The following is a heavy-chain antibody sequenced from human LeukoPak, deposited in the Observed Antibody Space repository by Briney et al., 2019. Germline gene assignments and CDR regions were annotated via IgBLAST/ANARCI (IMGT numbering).Heavy chain of an antibody. V-gene: IGHV3-20*04. Sequence: GGSLRLSCAASGFTFDDYDMSWVRQVPGKGLEWVSGINWSGGSTGYADSVKGRFTISRDNATNSLYLQMNSLRAEDTALYYCGSFGVPPAIHFWGQGTMVTVSS. CDR3: GSFGVPPAIHF. CDR1: GFTFDDYD. CDR2: INWSGGST. J-gene: IGHJ3*01. D-gene: IGHD1-14*01.